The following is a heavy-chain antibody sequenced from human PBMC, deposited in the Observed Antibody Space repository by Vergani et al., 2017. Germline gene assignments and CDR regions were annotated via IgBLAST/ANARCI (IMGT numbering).Heavy chain of an antibody. J-gene: IGHJ6*02. V-gene: IGHV7-4-1*02. Sequence: QVPLVQSGSALKKPGASVKVSCKASGYTFTSYAVNWVRQAPGQGLQWMGWINTQTGDPAYAQDFTGRFVFSLDTSANTAYMEISKLMAEDTAVYYCASGITIARFMDVWGQGTTVTVSS. D-gene: IGHD5-24*01. CDR2: INTQTGDP. CDR3: ASGITIARFMDV. CDR1: GYTFTSYA.